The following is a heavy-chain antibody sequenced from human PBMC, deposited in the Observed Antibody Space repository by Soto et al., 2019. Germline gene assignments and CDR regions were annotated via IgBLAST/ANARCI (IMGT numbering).Heavy chain of an antibody. Sequence: QVQLVESGGGVVQPGRSLRLSCAASGFTFTRDGMHWVRQAPGKGLEWVAVIVDDGSEKYYGDSLQGRFTISRDNSKNTLYLQMNRLRADDTAVYYCVKDSPRVLYSTSSDRYDFYSGMDVWGQGTTVTVS. CDR3: VKDSPRVLYSTSSDRYDFYSGMDV. V-gene: IGHV3-30*18. J-gene: IGHJ6*02. CDR2: IVDDGSEK. CDR1: GFTFTRDG. D-gene: IGHD6-6*01.